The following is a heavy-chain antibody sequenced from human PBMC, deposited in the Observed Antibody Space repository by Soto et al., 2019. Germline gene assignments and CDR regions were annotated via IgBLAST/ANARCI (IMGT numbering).Heavy chain of an antibody. Sequence: EVQLLESGGGLVQPGGSLRLSCAASGFTFSNYAMNWVRQAPGKGLEWVSVISGSGGSTYYADSVKGRFTISRDNSKNTLYLQMNSLRAEDTAVYYCARRSSSWYFDCWGQGTLVTVSS. V-gene: IGHV3-23*01. CDR3: ARRSSSWYFDC. CDR1: GFTFSNYA. J-gene: IGHJ4*02. D-gene: IGHD6-13*01. CDR2: ISGSGGST.